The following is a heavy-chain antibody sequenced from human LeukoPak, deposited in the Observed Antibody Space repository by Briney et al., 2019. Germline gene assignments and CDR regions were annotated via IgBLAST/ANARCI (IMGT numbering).Heavy chain of an antibody. CDR3: ARGGYCSGGSCGTDY. CDR1: GFTFSTYT. CDR2: ISSSSSYI. V-gene: IGHV3-21*01. D-gene: IGHD2-15*01. Sequence: PGGSLRLSCAASGFTFSTYTMNWVRQAPGKGLQWVSSISSSSSYIYYADSVEGRFTISRDNAQNSLYLQMNSLGAEDTAVYYCARGGYCSGGSCGTDYWGQGTLVTVSS. J-gene: IGHJ4*02.